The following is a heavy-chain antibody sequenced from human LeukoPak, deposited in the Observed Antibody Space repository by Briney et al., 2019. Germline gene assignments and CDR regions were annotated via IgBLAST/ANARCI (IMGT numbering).Heavy chain of an antibody. CDR1: GFTFSSHS. J-gene: IGHJ4*02. Sequence: GGSLRLSCAASGFTFSSHSMNWVRQAPGKGLEWVSYISSSSSTIYYADSVKGRFTISRDNAKNSLYLQMNSLRAEDTAVYYCARVLLWFGEISNFDYWGQGTLVTVSS. D-gene: IGHD3-10*01. CDR3: ARVLLWFGEISNFDY. CDR2: ISSSSSTI. V-gene: IGHV3-48*01.